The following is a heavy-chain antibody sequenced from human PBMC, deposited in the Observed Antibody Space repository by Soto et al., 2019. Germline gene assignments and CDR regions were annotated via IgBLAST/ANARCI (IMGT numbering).Heavy chain of an antibody. CDR2: IFYSGST. J-gene: IGHJ3*01. CDR3: ARHLTFCFD. Sequence: LEWIVSIFYSGSTYYNPSIKSRVTISVDTSKNQFSLKLSSVTAADTAVYYCARHLTFCFD. D-gene: IGHD3-16*01. V-gene: IGHV4-39*01.